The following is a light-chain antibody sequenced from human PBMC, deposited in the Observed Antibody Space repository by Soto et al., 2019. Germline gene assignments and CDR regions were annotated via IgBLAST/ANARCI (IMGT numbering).Light chain of an antibody. V-gene: IGKV1-5*03. J-gene: IGKJ1*01. CDR1: QSISIW. Sequence: DIQMTQSPSSLSASVGDRVTITCRASQSISIWLAWHQQKPGKAPKVLIYMASSLEDGVPSRFSGSGSGTEFTLTISSLQPDDFATYYCQHYNSFSPWTFGQGTKVDIK. CDR2: MAS. CDR3: QHYNSFSPWT.